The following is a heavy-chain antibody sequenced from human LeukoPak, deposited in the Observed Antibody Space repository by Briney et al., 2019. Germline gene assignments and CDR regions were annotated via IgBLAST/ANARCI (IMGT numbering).Heavy chain of an antibody. CDR3: ARGGDRSYYNLDY. CDR2: ISSSSSTI. D-gene: IGHD1-26*01. CDR1: GFTFSSYS. V-gene: IGHV3-48*04. J-gene: IGHJ4*02. Sequence: GGSLRLSRAASGFTFSSYSMNWVRQAPGKGLEWVSYISSSSSTIYYADSVKGRFTISRDNAKNSLYLQMNSLRAEDTAVYYCARGGDRSYYNLDYWGQGTLVTVSS.